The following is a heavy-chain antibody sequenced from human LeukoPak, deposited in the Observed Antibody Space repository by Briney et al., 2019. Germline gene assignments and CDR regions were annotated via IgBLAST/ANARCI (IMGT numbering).Heavy chain of an antibody. D-gene: IGHD2/OR15-2a*01. J-gene: IGHJ4*02. CDR2: INSDGSWT. CDR1: GSYC. V-gene: IGHV3-74*01. Sequence: GGSLRLSCAASGSYCMHWVRQALGKGLVWVSHINSDGSWTSYADSVKGRFTISKDNAKNTVYLQMNNLRAEDTAVYYCVSFYEAYWGRGTLVTVSS. CDR3: VSFYEAY.